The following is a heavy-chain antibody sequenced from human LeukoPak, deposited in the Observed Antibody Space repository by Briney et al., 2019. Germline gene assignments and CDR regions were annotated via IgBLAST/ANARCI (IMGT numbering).Heavy chain of an antibody. CDR2: IIPIFGTA. D-gene: IGHD2-8*01. CDR1: GYTFTSYG. V-gene: IGHV1-69*13. J-gene: IGHJ4*02. Sequence: SVKVSCKASGYTFTSYGLNWVRQAPGQGLEWMGGIIPIFGTANYAQKFQGRVTITADESTSTAYMELSSLRSEDTAVYYCAREDCTNGVCLGSFDYWGQGTLVTVSS. CDR3: AREDCTNGVCLGSFDY.